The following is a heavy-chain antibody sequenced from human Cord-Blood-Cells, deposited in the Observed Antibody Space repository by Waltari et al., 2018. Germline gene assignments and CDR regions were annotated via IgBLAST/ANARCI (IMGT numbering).Heavy chain of an antibody. Sequence: CKASGGTFSSYAISWVRQAPGQGLEWMGGIIPIFGTANYAQKFQGRVTITADESTSTAYMELSSLRSEDTAVYYCARQRITMVRGVNYFDYWGQGTLVTVSS. CDR2: IIPIFGTA. D-gene: IGHD3-10*01. CDR1: GGTFSSYA. CDR3: ARQRITMVRGVNYFDY. J-gene: IGHJ4*02. V-gene: IGHV1-69*01.